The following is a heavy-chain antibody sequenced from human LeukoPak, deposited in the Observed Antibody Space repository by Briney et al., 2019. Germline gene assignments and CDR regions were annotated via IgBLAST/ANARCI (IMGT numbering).Heavy chain of an antibody. CDR3: AKGGYSYGNGAFDI. CDR1: GFTFDDYA. Sequence: DRSLRLSCAASGFTFDDYAMHWVRQAPGKGLEWVSGTSWNSGSIGYADSVKGRFTISRDNAKNSLYLQMNSLRAEDTALYYCAKGGYSYGNGAFDIWGQGTMVTVSS. V-gene: IGHV3-9*01. J-gene: IGHJ3*02. CDR2: TSWNSGSI. D-gene: IGHD5-18*01.